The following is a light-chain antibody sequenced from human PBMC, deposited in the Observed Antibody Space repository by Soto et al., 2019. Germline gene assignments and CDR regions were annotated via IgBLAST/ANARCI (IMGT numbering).Light chain of an antibody. CDR2: WAS. CDR3: QQYYSTPQT. CDR1: QSVLYSSNNKNY. V-gene: IGKV4-1*01. Sequence: DIVMTQSPDSLAVSLGERATINCKPSQSVLYSSNNKNYLAWYQQKPGQPPKLLISWASSRESGVPDRFSGSGSGTDFALNISSLQAEDVAVYYCQQYYSTPQTFGQGTKVEI. J-gene: IGKJ1*01.